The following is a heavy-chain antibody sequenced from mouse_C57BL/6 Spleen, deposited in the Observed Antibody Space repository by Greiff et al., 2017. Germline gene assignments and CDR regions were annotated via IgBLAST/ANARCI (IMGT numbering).Heavy chain of an antibody. CDR3: YYYGSSY. J-gene: IGHJ4*01. D-gene: IGHD1-1*01. CDR2: IDPETGGT. CDR1: GYTFTDYE. Sequence: QVQLKESGAELVRPGASVTLSCKASGYTFTDYEMHWVKQTPVHGLEWIGAIDPETGGTAYNQKFKGKAILTADKSSSTAYMELRSLTSEDSAVYYCYYYGSSYWGQGTSVTVSS. V-gene: IGHV1-15*01.